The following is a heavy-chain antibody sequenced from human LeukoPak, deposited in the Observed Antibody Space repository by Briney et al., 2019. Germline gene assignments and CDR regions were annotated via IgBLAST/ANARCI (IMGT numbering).Heavy chain of an antibody. CDR2: IRGRGDNT. CDR1: GFTVSSNY. V-gene: IGHV3-23*01. D-gene: IGHD2-2*02. Sequence: PGGSLRLSCAASGFTVSSNYMSWVRQAPGKGLEWVSSIRGRGDNTYYADSVKGRFTISRDNSKNTLYLQMNSLRAEDTAVYYCAKDDEGGCSSTSCYKWFDPWGQGTLVTVSS. CDR3: AKDDEGGCSSTSCYKWFDP. J-gene: IGHJ5*02.